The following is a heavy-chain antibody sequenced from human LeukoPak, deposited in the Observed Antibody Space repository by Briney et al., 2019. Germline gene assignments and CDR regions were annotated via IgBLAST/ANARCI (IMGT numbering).Heavy chain of an antibody. CDR3: ARVGYNWNLWFDT. V-gene: IGHV4-4*07. CDR1: GGSISTYY. D-gene: IGHD1-7*01. J-gene: IGHJ3*02. Sequence: SETLSLTCTVSGGSISTYYWSWIRQPAGKGLEWVGRIYTSGSTYYNPSLKSRVTISVDASKNQFSLKVNSVTAADTAIYYCARVGYNWNLWFDTWGQGTKVTVSS. CDR2: IYTSGST.